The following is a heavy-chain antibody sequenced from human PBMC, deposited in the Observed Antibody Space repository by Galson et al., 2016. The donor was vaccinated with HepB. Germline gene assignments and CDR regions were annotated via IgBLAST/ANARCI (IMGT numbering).Heavy chain of an antibody. CDR2: INWNSGYV. V-gene: IGHV3-9*01. CDR3: ARDLGKSVGTIAF. D-gene: IGHD5/OR15-5a*01. CDR1: GFSFQSFA. J-gene: IGHJ4*02. Sequence: SLRLSCAASGFSFQSFAMHWVRQAPGKGLEWVSGINWNSGYVDYGGSVKGRFTIFRDNAKNSLDLEMNSLTPDDSAFYYFARDLGKSVGTIAFWGQGTLVTVSS.